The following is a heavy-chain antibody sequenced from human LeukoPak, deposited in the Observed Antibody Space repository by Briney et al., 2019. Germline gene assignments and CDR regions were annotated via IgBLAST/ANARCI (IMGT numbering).Heavy chain of an antibody. CDR1: GFTFSSYS. Sequence: GGSLRLSCAASGFTFSSYSMNWVRQAPGNGLEWVSSISSSSSYIYYADSVKGRFTISRDNAKNSLYLQMNSLRAEDTAVYYCARDLLGSGSWRYYIDYWGQGTLVTVSS. CDR2: ISSSSSYI. V-gene: IGHV3-21*01. CDR3: ARDLLGSGSWRYYIDY. J-gene: IGHJ4*02. D-gene: IGHD3-10*01.